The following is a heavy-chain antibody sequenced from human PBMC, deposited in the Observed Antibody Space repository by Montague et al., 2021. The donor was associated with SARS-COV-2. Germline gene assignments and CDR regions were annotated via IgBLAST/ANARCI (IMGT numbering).Heavy chain of an antibody. CDR1: GFTFSSYA. D-gene: IGHD3-16*02. Sequence: SLRLSCAASGFTFSSYAMHWVRQAPGKGLEWVAVISYGGSNKYYADSVKGRFTISRDNSKNTLYLQMNSLRAEDTAVYYCLGELSLSLDYWGQGTLVTVSS. CDR2: ISYGGSNK. V-gene: IGHV3-30-3*01. CDR3: LGELSLSLDY. J-gene: IGHJ4*02.